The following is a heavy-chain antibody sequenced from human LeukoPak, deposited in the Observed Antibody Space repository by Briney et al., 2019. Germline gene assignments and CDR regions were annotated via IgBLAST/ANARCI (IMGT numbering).Heavy chain of an antibody. CDR1: GLTFSSYS. CDR3: ARESCGGDCYPDY. D-gene: IGHD2-21*02. CDR2: ISSSSSYI. Sequence: GGSLRLSCAASGLTFSSYSTNWVRQAPGKGLEWVSSISSSSSYIYCADSVKGRFTISRDNAKNSLYLQMNSLRAEDTAVYYCARESCGGDCYPDYWGQGTLVTVSS. V-gene: IGHV3-21*01. J-gene: IGHJ4*02.